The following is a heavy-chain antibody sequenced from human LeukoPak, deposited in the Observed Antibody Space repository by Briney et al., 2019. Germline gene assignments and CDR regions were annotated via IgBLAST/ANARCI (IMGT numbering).Heavy chain of an antibody. V-gene: IGHV3-9*01. J-gene: IGHJ4*02. CDR1: GFTFDDYA. D-gene: IGHD2-2*01. CDR2: ISWNSGSI. CDR3: AKGYCSSTSCHFDY. Sequence: GGSLRLSCAASGFTFDDYAMPWVRQAPGKGLEWVSGISWNSGSIGYADSVKGRFTISRDNAKNSLYLQMNSLRAEDTALYYCAKGYCSSTSCHFDYWGQGTLVTVSS.